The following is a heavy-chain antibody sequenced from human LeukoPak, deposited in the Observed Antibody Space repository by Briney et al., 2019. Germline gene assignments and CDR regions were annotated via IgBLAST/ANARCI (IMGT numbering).Heavy chain of an antibody. D-gene: IGHD6-19*01. CDR2: IYYSGST. CDR3: ARDMGMAVAGYYYYYYMDV. Sequence: SQTLSLTCTVSGGSISSGDYYWSWIRQPPGKGLEWIGYIYYSGSTYYNPSLKSRVTISVDTSTNQFSLKLSSVTAADTAVYYCARDMGMAVAGYYYYYYMDVWGKGTTVTVSS. CDR1: GGSISSGDYY. J-gene: IGHJ6*03. V-gene: IGHV4-30-4*08.